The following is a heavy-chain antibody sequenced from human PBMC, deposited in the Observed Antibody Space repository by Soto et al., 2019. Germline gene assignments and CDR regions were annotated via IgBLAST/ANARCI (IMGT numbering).Heavy chain of an antibody. CDR3: SQDAGDGYRGGYLKY. CDR1: GFRFSSYG. V-gene: IGHV3-30*18. CDR2: ISFDGSGK. D-gene: IGHD5-12*01. Sequence: QVQLVESGGGVVQPGRSLRLSCAASGFRFSSYGMHWVRQAPGKGLEWVAVISFDGSGKYYTDSVKGRFTISRDDSKDTLYLQMNSLRTEDTAVYYCSQDAGDGYRGGYLKYWGQGTLVTVS. J-gene: IGHJ4*02.